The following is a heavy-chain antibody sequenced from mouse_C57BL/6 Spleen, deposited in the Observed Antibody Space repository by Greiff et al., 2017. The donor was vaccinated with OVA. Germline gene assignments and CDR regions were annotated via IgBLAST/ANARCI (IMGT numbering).Heavy chain of an antibody. D-gene: IGHD1-1*01. V-gene: IGHV1-26*01. CDR1: GYTFTDYY. CDR3: ARRDYYGSRAWFAY. Sequence: EVQLQQSGPELVKPGASVKISCKASGYTFTDYYMNWVKQSHGKSLEWIGDINPNNGGTSYNQKFKGKATLTVDKSSSTAYMELRSLTSEDSAVYYCARRDYYGSRAWFAYWGQGTLVTVSA. J-gene: IGHJ3*01. CDR2: INPNNGGT.